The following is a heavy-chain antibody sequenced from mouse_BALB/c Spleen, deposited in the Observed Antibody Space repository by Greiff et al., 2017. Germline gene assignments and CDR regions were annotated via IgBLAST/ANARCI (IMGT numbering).Heavy chain of an antibody. CDR3: ARSTYGNFAD. CDR1: GYAFTNYL. V-gene: IGHV1-54*01. Sequence: VQVVESGAELVRPGTSVKVSCKASGYAFTNYLIEWVKQRPGQGLEWIGVINPGSGGTNYNEKFKGKATLTADKSSSTAYMQLSSLTSDDSAVYFCARSTYGNFADWGQGTLVTVSA. J-gene: IGHJ3*01. CDR2: INPGSGGT. D-gene: IGHD2-1*01.